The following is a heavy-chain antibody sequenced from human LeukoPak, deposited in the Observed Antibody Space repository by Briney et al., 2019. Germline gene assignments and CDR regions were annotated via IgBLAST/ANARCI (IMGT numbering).Heavy chain of an antibody. Sequence: GGSLRLSCAASGFTFSRYSMDWVRQAPGKGLEWVSSITTSSSYIYYADSVKGRFTISRDNAKNSLYLQMNSLRAEDTAVYYCARDLSSATGYWGQGTLVTVSS. J-gene: IGHJ4*02. CDR3: ARDLSSATGY. CDR2: ITTSSSYI. CDR1: GFTFSRYS. V-gene: IGHV3-21*01. D-gene: IGHD4-17*01.